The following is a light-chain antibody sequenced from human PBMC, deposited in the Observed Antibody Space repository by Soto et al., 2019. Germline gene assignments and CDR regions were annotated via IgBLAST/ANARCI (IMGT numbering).Light chain of an antibody. V-gene: IGKV3-11*01. CDR2: DAS. CDR3: QQYNSWPPIT. CDR1: QSVSTY. J-gene: IGKJ5*01. Sequence: EILLTQSPGTLSLSPGDRAPLSCRASQSVSTYLAWYQQKPGQAPRLLIYDASNRATGIPARFSGSGSGTDFTLTISSLEPEDFAVYYCQQYNSWPPITFGQGTRLEI.